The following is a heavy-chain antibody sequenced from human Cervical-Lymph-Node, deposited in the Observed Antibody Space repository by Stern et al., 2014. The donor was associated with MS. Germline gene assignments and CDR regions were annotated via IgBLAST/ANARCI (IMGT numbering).Heavy chain of an antibody. J-gene: IGHJ5*02. Sequence: QLVQSGAEVKKPGSSVNVSCKASGGTFSSSYAFSWVRQAPGRGLERMGRIIHIIGLANYAQKFESLLTITADTSTNTVYMELRNLTSEDTALYYCARGIVTNRPAATLHNLFDPWGQGTLVTVSS. V-gene: IGHV1-69*09. D-gene: IGHD2-15*01. CDR2: IIHIIGLA. CDR3: ARGIVTNRPAATLHNLFDP. CDR1: GGTFSSSYA.